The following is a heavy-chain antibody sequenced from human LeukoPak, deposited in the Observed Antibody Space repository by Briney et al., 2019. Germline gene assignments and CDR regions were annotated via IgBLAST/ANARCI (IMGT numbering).Heavy chain of an antibody. CDR2: MCGTAGCT. Sequence: PGGSLRLSCQASGFTFYMYAMSWVRQAPGKGLEWVASMCGTAGCTFYPDSVKGRFTISRDNSKNVLNLRMNSLTAEDTAIYYCAKDRPNFHENSGHYYRRDGDSWGQGTLVTVSS. CDR3: AKDRPNFHENSGHYYRRDGDS. CDR1: GFTFYMYA. D-gene: IGHD3-22*01. V-gene: IGHV3-23*01. J-gene: IGHJ5*01.